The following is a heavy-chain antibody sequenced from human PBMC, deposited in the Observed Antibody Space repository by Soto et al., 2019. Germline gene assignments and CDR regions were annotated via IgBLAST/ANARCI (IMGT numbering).Heavy chain of an antibody. Sequence: EVQLLESGGGLVQPGGSLRLSCAASGYTFSKYAMIWVRQAPGQGLDWVAGVSRSGAATYYADSVKGRFTISRDNSKNTLSLQMNSLIAEDTALYYCAKGSGEGPTNWFDPWGQGTLVTVSS. CDR1: GYTFSKYA. V-gene: IGHV3-23*01. CDR3: AKGSGEGPTNWFDP. D-gene: IGHD6-19*01. J-gene: IGHJ5*02. CDR2: VSRSGAAT.